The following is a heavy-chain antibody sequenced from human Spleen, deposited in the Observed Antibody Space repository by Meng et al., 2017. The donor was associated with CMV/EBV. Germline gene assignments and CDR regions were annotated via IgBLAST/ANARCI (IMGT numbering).Heavy chain of an antibody. CDR3: TGPGVWYYGMDV. CDR2: INSDGSMT. J-gene: IGHJ6*02. Sequence: GGSLRLSCAASGFTLSLYWMHWVRHVPGKGLVWVSRINSDGSMTDYADSVKGRFTISRDNAKDTPFLQMNSLRVEDTAVYYCTGPGVWYYGMDVWGQGTTVTVSS. V-gene: IGHV3-74*01. CDR1: GFTLSLYW. D-gene: IGHD2-21*01.